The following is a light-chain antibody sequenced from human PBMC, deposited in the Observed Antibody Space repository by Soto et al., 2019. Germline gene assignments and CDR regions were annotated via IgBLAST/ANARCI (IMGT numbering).Light chain of an antibody. CDR3: SSYSSSSTRVV. CDR2: DVT. J-gene: IGLJ2*01. Sequence: QSALTQPASVSGSPGRSVTISCTGSSSDVGDFNYVSWYQHLPGRAPKLIIYDVTNRPSGISYRFSASKSGTTASLTISGLQAEDEADYYCSSYSSSSTRVVFGGGTKVTVL. V-gene: IGLV2-14*03. CDR1: SSDVGDFNY.